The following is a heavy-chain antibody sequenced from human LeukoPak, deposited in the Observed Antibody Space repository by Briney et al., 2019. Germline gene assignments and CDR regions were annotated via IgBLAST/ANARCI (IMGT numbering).Heavy chain of an antibody. Sequence: GASVTVSFKASVYTFTSYTISWVRQAPGQGLEWMGWISAYNANTAYTQQLQGRVTMTTDTSTSTVYMELRSLRSDDTAVYYCARNSTTGAMDYWGQGTLVTVSS. D-gene: IGHD2-8*01. CDR3: ARNSTTGAMDY. J-gene: IGHJ4*02. CDR2: ISAYNANT. V-gene: IGHV1-18*01. CDR1: VYTFTSYT.